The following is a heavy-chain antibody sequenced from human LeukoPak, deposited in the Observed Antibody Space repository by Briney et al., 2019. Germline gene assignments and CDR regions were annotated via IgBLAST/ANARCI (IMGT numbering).Heavy chain of an antibody. J-gene: IGHJ5*02. Sequence: ASVKVSCKASGYTFISYAMNWVRQAPGQGLEWMGWINTNTGNPTYAQGFTGRFVFSLDTSVSTAYLQISSLKAEDTAVYYCARDKYSGSYNWFDPWGQGTLVTVSS. CDR1: GYTFISYA. CDR3: ARDKYSGSYNWFDP. CDR2: INTNTGNP. D-gene: IGHD1-26*01. V-gene: IGHV7-4-1*02.